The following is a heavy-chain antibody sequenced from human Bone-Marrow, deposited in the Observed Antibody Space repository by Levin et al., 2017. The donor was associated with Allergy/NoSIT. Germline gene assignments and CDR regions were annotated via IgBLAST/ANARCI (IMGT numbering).Heavy chain of an antibody. Sequence: TGGSLRLSCAASGFTFDDYGMTWVRQVPGKGLEWVAIINWNGGTTGYADSVKGRFTISRDNAKNSLYLQMNSLRAEDTALYYCARTSYSGSFRVGYFDFWGHGTLVTVSS. D-gene: IGHD3-10*01. V-gene: IGHV3-20*04. CDR2: INWNGGTT. CDR1: GFTFDDYG. J-gene: IGHJ4*01. CDR3: ARTSYSGSFRVGYFDF.